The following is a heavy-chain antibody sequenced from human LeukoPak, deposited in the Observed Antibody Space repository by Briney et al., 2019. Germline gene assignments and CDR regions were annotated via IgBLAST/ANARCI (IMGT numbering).Heavy chain of an antibody. CDR3: AKDWSSWRPFGEFHFXX. D-gene: IGHD3-10*01. J-gene: IGHJ4*01. CDR2: ISGSGGST. V-gene: IGHV3-23*01. Sequence: GGSXRLSCXXSGFTFSSYAMSWVRQAPGKGLEWVSAISGSGGSTYYADSVKGRFTISRDNSKNTLYLQMNSLRAEDTAVYYCAKDWSSWRPFGEFHFXXWGXXT. CDR1: GFTFSSYA.